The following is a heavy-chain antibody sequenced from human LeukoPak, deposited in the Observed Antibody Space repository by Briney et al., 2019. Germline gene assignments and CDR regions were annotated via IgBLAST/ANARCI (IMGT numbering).Heavy chain of an antibody. CDR2: IYYSGTT. CDR1: GGSISSYY. Sequence: SETLSLTCTVSGGSISSYYWIWIRQPPGKGLEWIGYIYYSGTTNYNPSLKSRVAISVDTSKNQFSLKLSFVTAADTAVYYCARGVYIAAAQYGYWGQGTLVTVSS. J-gene: IGHJ4*02. V-gene: IGHV4-59*01. CDR3: ARGVYIAAAQYGY. D-gene: IGHD6-13*01.